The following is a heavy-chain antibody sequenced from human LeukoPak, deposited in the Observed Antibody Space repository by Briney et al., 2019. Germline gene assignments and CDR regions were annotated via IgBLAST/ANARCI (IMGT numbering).Heavy chain of an antibody. V-gene: IGHV4-34*01. CDR3: ATPYSDYCSGGSCHPRAFDI. CDR1: GGSFSGYY. CDR2: INHSGST. D-gene: IGHD2-15*01. Sequence: SETLSLTCAVYGGSFSGYYWSWIRQPPGKGLEWIGEINHSGSTNYNPSLKSRVTISVDTSKNQFSLKLSSVTAADTAVYYCATPYSDYCSGGSCHPRAFDIWGQGTMVTVSS. J-gene: IGHJ3*02.